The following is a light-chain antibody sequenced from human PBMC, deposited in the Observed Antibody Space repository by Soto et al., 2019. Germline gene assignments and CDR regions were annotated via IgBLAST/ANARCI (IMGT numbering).Light chain of an antibody. CDR1: QDINNY. J-gene: IGKJ3*01. CDR2: GAS. Sequence: DIQMTQSPSSLSASVGDRVTITCQASQDINNYLNWYQQKPGKAPKLLIYGASNLEIGVPSKFSGSGSGTDFTFTITSLQPEDIATYYCQQYDDLPFTFGPGTKVDIQ. V-gene: IGKV1-33*01. CDR3: QQYDDLPFT.